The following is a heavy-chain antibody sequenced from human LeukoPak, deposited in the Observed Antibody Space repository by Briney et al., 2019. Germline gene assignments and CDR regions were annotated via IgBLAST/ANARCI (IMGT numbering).Heavy chain of an antibody. D-gene: IGHD6-19*01. Sequence: SETLSLTCTVSGGSISTYYWSWIRQSPGKGLEWIGYIYYSGSTNYNPSLKSRVTISVDTSKNQFSLKLSSVTAADTAVYYCARDGRPRYSSGFWFDPWGQGTLVTVSS. CDR1: GGSISTYY. V-gene: IGHV4-59*01. CDR3: ARDGRPRYSSGFWFDP. CDR2: IYYSGST. J-gene: IGHJ5*02.